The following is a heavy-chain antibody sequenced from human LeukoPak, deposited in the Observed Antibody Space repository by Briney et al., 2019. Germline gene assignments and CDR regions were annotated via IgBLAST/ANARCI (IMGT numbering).Heavy chain of an antibody. D-gene: IGHD3-10*01. CDR3: AKEIGVNRWHDAFDI. CDR2: INTDGSDT. Sequence: GGSLRLSCTASGFTFGNYWMHWVRQAPGKGLVWVSHINTDGSDTDYADSVKGRFTISRDNAKNTLYLQMNSLRAEDMAVYYCAKEIGVNRWHDAFDIWGQGTMVTVSS. CDR1: GFTFGNYW. V-gene: IGHV3-74*01. J-gene: IGHJ3*02.